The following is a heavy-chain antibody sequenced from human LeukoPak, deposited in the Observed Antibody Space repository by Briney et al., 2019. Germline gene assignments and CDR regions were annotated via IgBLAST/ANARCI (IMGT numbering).Heavy chain of an antibody. V-gene: IGHV4-4*07. CDR2: IYTSGST. Sequence: PSETLSLTCTVSGGSISSYYWSWIRQPAGKGLEWIGRIYTSGSTNYNPSLKSRVTMSVDTSKNQFSLKLSSVTAADTAVYYCAREVIVVVPAAILGNWFDPWGQGTLVTVPS. D-gene: IGHD2-2*02. J-gene: IGHJ5*02. CDR1: GGSISSYY. CDR3: AREVIVVVPAAILGNWFDP.